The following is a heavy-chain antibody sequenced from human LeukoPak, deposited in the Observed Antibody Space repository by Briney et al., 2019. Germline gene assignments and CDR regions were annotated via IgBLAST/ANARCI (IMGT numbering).Heavy chain of an antibody. J-gene: IGHJ4*02. V-gene: IGHV4-39*01. CDR3: ARLAYCGGDCYYYFDY. Sequence: PSQTLSLTCTVSGGSISSSSYYWGWIRQPPGKGLEWIGSIYYSGSTYYNPPLKSRVTISVDTSKNQFSLKLSSVTAADTAVYYCARLAYCGGDCYYYFDYWGQGTLVTVSS. CDR2: IYYSGST. D-gene: IGHD2-21*02. CDR1: GGSISSSSYY.